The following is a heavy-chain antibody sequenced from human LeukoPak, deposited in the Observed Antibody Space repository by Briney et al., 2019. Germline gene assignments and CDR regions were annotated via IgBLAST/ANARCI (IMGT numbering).Heavy chain of an antibody. V-gene: IGHV1-69*04. CDR2: IIPIFGIA. CDR3: ARGSDYGENNWFDP. CDR1: GGTFRSYA. J-gene: IGHJ5*02. D-gene: IGHD4-17*01. Sequence: SVKVSCKASGGTFRSYAISWVRQAAGQGREGMGRIIPIFGIANYARKFQGRVTITADKSTSTAYMELSSLRSEDTAVYYCARGSDYGENNWFDPWGQGTLVTVSS.